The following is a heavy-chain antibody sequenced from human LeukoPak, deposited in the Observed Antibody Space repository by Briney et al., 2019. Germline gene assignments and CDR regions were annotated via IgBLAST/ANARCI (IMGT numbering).Heavy chain of an antibody. Sequence: GGSLRLSCAASGFTFSSFAMTWVRQAPGKGLEWVSVISGSGGRTYYADSVKGRFTLSRDNSNTTLYLEMSTLRAGDTAVYYCAREGTYYYSSGYYVSWGQGTLVTVSS. V-gene: IGHV3-23*01. CDR1: GFTFSSFA. CDR3: AREGTYYYSSGYYVS. J-gene: IGHJ4*02. CDR2: ISGSGGRT. D-gene: IGHD3-22*01.